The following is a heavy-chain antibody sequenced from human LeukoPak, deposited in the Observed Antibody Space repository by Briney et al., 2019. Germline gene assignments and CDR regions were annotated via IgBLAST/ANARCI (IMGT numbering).Heavy chain of an antibody. D-gene: IGHD5/OR15-5a*01. Sequence: SETLSLTCTVSGGSISSGGYYWSWIRQHPGKGLEWIGYIYYSGSTYYNPSLKSRVTISVDTSKSQFSLKLSSVTAADTAVYYCARLDIVFYGMDVWGQGTTVTVSS. CDR3: ARLDIVFYGMDV. CDR2: IYYSGST. V-gene: IGHV4-31*03. J-gene: IGHJ6*02. CDR1: GGSISSGGYY.